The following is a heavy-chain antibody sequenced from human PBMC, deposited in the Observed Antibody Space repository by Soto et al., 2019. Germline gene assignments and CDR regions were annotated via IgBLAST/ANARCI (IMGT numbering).Heavy chain of an antibody. D-gene: IGHD7-27*01. CDR2: ISGSGGST. V-gene: IGHV3-23*01. CDR3: AKSPDLVWHYYYYGMDV. CDR1: GFTFSSYA. J-gene: IGHJ6*02. Sequence: EVQLLESGGGLVQPGGSLRLSCAASGFTFSSYAMSWVRQAPGKGLEWVSAISGSGGSTYYADSVKGRFTISRDNSKSTLYLQMNSRRAEDTAVYYCAKSPDLVWHYYYYGMDVWGQGTTVTVSS.